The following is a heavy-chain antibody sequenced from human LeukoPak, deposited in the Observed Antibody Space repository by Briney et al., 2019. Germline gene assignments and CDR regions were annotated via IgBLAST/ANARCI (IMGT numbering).Heavy chain of an antibody. D-gene: IGHD2-15*01. CDR2: INDDGSST. V-gene: IGHV3-74*01. J-gene: IGHJ5*02. Sequence: PPGGSLRLSCAASGFTFKNYWMHWVRHAPGKGPVWVSRINDDGSSTSYADSVKGRFTISRDDAKNTLYLQMNSLRAEDTAVYYCVRGGASTWSWGQGTLVTVSS. CDR1: GFTFKNYW. CDR3: VRGGASTWS.